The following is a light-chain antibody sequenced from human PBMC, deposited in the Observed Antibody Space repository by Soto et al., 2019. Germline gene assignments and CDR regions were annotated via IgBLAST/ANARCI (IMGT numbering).Light chain of an antibody. V-gene: IGKV1-27*01. Sequence: DIQMTQSPSSLSASVGDRVAITCRASQGISNYLAWYQQKPGKVPKLLIYAASTLQSGGPSRFSGSGSGTDFTLTISSLQPEDVSTYYWQKYNSAPFTFGPGTKVDIK. CDR1: QGISNY. CDR2: AAS. CDR3: QKYNSAPFT. J-gene: IGKJ3*01.